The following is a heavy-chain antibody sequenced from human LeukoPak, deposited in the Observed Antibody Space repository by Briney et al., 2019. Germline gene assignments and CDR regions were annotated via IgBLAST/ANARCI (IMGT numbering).Heavy chain of an antibody. CDR1: GGSISSYY. Sequence: SETLSLTCTVSGGSISSYYWSWTRQPPGKGLEWIGYIYYSGSTNYNPSLKSRVTISVDTSKNQFSLKLSSVTAADTAVYYCASGDTAMAHFDYWGQGTLVTVSS. V-gene: IGHV4-59*08. J-gene: IGHJ4*02. CDR3: ASGDTAMAHFDY. CDR2: IYYSGST. D-gene: IGHD5-18*01.